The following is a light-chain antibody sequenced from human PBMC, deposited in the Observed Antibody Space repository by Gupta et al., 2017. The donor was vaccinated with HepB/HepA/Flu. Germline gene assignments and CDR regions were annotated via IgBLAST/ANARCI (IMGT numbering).Light chain of an antibody. CDR3: CSYAGSHTFVV. V-gene: IGLV2-11*03. J-gene: IGLJ3*02. Sequence: SGSPGQSVTFSCTGPSSDVGIYNYVSWYQQHPGKAPKLMIYDVNKRPSGFPDRFSGSKSGNTASLTISGLQAEDEADYYCCSYAGSHTFVVFGGGTKLTVL. CDR2: DVN. CDR1: SSDVGIYNY.